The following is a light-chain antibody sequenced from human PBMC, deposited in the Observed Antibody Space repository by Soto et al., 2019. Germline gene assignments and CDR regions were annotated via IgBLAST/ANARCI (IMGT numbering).Light chain of an antibody. CDR3: QQYNSYPCT. CDR1: QSISSW. J-gene: IGKJ1*01. Sequence: DIQMTQSPSTLSASVGDRVTITCRASQSISSWLAWYQQKPGKAPKLLIYKASSLESRVPSRFSGSGSGTEFTLTISSLQPDDFATYYGQQYNSYPCTFGQGTKVEIK. V-gene: IGKV1-5*03. CDR2: KAS.